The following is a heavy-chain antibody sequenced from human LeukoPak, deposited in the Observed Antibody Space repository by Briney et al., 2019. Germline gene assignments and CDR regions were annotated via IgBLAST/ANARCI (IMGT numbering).Heavy chain of an antibody. J-gene: IGHJ3*02. CDR3: ARRTGYCSSTSCYGRLAFDI. Sequence: GAALQISCKGAGCGFTSYWIRWGRRMPGKGGEGRGRIDSSDSYTNYSPSFQGHVTISAAKSISPAYLQWSSLKASDTAMYHCARRTGYCSSTSCYGRLAFDIWGQGTLVTVSS. CDR1: GCGFTSYW. V-gene: IGHV5-10-1*01. D-gene: IGHD2-2*01. CDR2: IDSSDSYT.